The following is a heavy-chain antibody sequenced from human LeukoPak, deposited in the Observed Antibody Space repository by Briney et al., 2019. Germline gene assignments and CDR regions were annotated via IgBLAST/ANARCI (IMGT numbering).Heavy chain of an antibody. Sequence: GGSLRLSCAASGFTFSSYAMHWVRQAPGKGLEWVAVISYDGSNKYYADSVKGRFTISRDNSKNTLYLQMNSLRAEDTAVYYCARDGGDYGDPKHYYNYGMDVWGQGTTVTVSS. V-gene: IGHV3-30*04. CDR3: ARDGGDYGDPKHYYNYGMDV. CDR2: ISYDGSNK. D-gene: IGHD4-17*01. CDR1: GFTFSSYA. J-gene: IGHJ6*02.